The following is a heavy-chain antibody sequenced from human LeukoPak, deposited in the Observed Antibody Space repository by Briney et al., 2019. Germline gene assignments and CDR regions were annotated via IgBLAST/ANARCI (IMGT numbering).Heavy chain of an antibody. D-gene: IGHD4-17*01. J-gene: IGHJ6*02. CDR1: GFTFSSYG. Sequence: PGGSLRLSCAASGFTFSSYGMHWVRQAPGKGLEWVAVISYDGSNKYYADSVKGRFTISRDNSKNTLYLQMNSLRAEDTAVYYCARGDYGDRIYYYYGMDVWGQGTTVTVSS. V-gene: IGHV3-30*03. CDR2: ISYDGSNK. CDR3: ARGDYGDRIYYYYGMDV.